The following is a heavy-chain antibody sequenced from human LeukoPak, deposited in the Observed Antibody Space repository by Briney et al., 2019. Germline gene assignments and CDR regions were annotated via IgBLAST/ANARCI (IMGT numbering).Heavy chain of an antibody. Sequence: GGSLRLSCAASGFIFRNYAMTWVRQAPGKGLEWVSAISGSGGSTYSADSVMGRFTISRDNSKNTLYLQMNSLRAEDTAVYYCAINRGKFQHWGQGTLVTVSS. CDR2: ISGSGGST. V-gene: IGHV3-23*01. J-gene: IGHJ1*01. CDR3: AINRGKFQH. D-gene: IGHD3-16*02. CDR1: GFIFRNYA.